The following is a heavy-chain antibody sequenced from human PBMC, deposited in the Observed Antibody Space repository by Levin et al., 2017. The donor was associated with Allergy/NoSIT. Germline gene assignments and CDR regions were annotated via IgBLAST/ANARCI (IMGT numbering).Heavy chain of an antibody. J-gene: IGHJ4*02. CDR2: ISAYNGNT. V-gene: IGHV1-18*01. Sequence: ASVKVSCKASGYTFTSYGISWVRQAPGQGLEWMGWISAYNGNTNYAQKLQGRVTMTTDTSTSTAYMELRSLRSDDTAVYYCARIVLRFLEWSCDYWGQGTLVTVSS. CDR1: GYTFTSYG. D-gene: IGHD3-3*01. CDR3: ARIVLRFLEWSCDY.